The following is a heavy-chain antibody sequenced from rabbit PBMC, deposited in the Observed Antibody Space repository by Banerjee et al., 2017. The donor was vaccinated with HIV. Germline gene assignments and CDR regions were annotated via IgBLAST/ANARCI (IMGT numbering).Heavy chain of an antibody. CDR1: GFTFSSGYY. V-gene: IGHV1S40*01. D-gene: IGHD6-1*01. Sequence: QSLEESGGDLVKPGASLTLTCTASGFTFSSGYYMCWVRQAPGKGLEWIACIYAGSSVGTYYASWAKGRFTISKTSSTTVTLQMTSLTAADTATYFCVRAAGYGGYGFATGFDLWGPGTLVTVS. CDR3: VRAAGYGGYGFATGFDL. CDR2: IYAGSSVGT. J-gene: IGHJ4*01.